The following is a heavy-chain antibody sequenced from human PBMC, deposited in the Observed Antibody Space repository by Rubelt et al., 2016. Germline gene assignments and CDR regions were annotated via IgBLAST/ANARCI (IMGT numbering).Heavy chain of an antibody. Sequence: QVVENGGGLIQPGRSLRLSCAASGFTFSQYGMHWVRRRPGKGLEWVSGISWNGAAKRYALSLKGRVTISRDNAKNSLYLQMEGLTQEDTALYFCSRGQATGVDWPPADWGRGILVVVSS. CDR3: SRGQATGVDWPPAD. V-gene: IGHV3-9*01. J-gene: IGHJ4*01. CDR2: ISWNGAAK. CDR1: GFTFSQYG. D-gene: IGHD3-9*01.